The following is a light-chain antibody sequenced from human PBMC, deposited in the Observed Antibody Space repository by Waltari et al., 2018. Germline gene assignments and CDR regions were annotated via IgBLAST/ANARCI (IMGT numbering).Light chain of an antibody. CDR2: RNN. Sequence: QSVVTQPPSASGTPGQRVTISCSGRRSTIGNTHVYWYQQLPGPAPKPFIHRNNQRPSGVPDRFSGSKSGNSASLAISDLRSEDEADYYCAVWDDALSGAVFGGGTKLTVL. V-gene: IGLV1-47*01. CDR1: RSTIGNTH. CDR3: AVWDDALSGAV. J-gene: IGLJ3*02.